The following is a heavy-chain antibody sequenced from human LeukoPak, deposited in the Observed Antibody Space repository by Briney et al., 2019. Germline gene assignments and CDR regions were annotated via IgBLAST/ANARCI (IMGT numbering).Heavy chain of an antibody. V-gene: IGHV1-8*01. J-gene: IGHJ4*02. CDR1: GYTFTSYD. CDR2: MNPNSGNT. CDR3: ARGSLRFLEWLRTDDY. Sequence: ASVKVSCKASGYTFTSYDINWVRQATGQGLEWMGWMNPNSGNTGYAQKFQGRVTMTRNTSISTAYMELSSLRSEDTAVYYCARGSLRFLEWLRTDDYWGQGTLVTVSP. D-gene: IGHD3-3*01.